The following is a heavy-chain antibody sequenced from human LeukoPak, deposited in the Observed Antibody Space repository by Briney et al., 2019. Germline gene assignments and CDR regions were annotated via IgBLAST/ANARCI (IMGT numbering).Heavy chain of an antibody. CDR1: GGSISSYY. D-gene: IGHD3-22*01. CDR3: ARFRGGGITYCYDSPEGAFDI. V-gene: IGHV4-59*01. CDR2: IYYSGST. Sequence: PSETLSLTCTVSGGSISSYYWSWIRQPPGKGLEWIGYIYYSGSTNYNPSLKSRVTISVDTSKNQFSLKLSSVTAADTAVYYCARFRGGGITYCYDSPEGAFDIWGQGTMVTVSS. J-gene: IGHJ3*02.